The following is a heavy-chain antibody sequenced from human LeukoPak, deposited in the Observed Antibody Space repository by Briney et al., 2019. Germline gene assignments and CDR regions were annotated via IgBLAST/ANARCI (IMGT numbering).Heavy chain of an antibody. CDR3: ARGLDSSGWLPYYYYYMDV. CDR1: GGSISSYY. Sequence: SETLSLTCTVSGGSISSYYWSWIRQPPGKGLEWIGYIYYSGSTNYNPSLKSRVTISVDTSKNQFSLKLSSVTAADTAVYYCARGLDSSGWLPYYYYYMDVWGKGTTVTVSS. D-gene: IGHD6-19*01. J-gene: IGHJ6*03. CDR2: IYYSGST. V-gene: IGHV4-59*01.